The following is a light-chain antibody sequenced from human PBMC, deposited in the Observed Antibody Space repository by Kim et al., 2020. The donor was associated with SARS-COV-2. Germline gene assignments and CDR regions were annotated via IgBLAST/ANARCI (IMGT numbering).Light chain of an antibody. J-gene: IGLJ2*01. CDR1: SSDVGGYNY. Sequence: QSALTQPPSVSGPPGQSVAISCTGTSSDVGGYNYVSWYQQYPGKAPKLIIYELNKRPSGVPDRFSGSKSGNTASLTVSGLQAEDEADYYCSSYAGSNNVLFGGGTQLTVL. V-gene: IGLV2-8*01. CDR2: ELN. CDR3: SSYAGSNNVL.